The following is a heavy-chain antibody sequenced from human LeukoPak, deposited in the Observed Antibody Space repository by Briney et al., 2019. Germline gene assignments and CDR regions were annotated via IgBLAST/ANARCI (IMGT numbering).Heavy chain of an antibody. CDR2: INPNSGGT. J-gene: IGHJ4*02. V-gene: IGHV1-2*02. D-gene: IGHD3-22*01. Sequence: ASVKVSCKTSGYTFTGYYMHWVRQAPGQGLERMGWINPNSGGTNYPQKFQGRVTMTRDTSITTAYMELSSLRSDDTAVYYCARAGVRYYYDSSGYYLDFDFWGQGTLVTVSS. CDR1: GYTFTGYY. CDR3: ARAGVRYYYDSSGYYLDFDF.